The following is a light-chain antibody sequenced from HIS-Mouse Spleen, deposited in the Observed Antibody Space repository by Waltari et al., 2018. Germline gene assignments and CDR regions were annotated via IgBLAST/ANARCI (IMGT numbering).Light chain of an antibody. J-gene: IGKJ4*01. CDR2: WAS. CDR1: QSVLYSSNNKNY. V-gene: IGKV4-1*01. Sequence: DIVMTQSPDSLAVSLGERATINCKSSQSVLYSSNNKNYLAWYQQKPGQPPKLLIYWASTRESGAPDRFGGSGSGNDFTLTISSLQAEDVAVYYCQQYYSTPLTFGGGTKVEIK. CDR3: QQYYSTPLT.